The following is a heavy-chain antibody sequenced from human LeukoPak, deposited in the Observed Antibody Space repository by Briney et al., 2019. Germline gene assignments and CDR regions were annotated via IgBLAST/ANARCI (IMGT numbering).Heavy chain of an antibody. J-gene: IGHJ4*02. Sequence: GGSLRLSCAASGFTFSSYGMHWVRQAPGKGLEWVAVISYDGSNKYCADSVKGRFTISRDNSKNTLYLQMNSLRAEDTAVYYCARDPSQDYWGQGTLVTVSS. CDR2: ISYDGSNK. CDR1: GFTFSSYG. V-gene: IGHV3-30*03. CDR3: ARDPSQDY.